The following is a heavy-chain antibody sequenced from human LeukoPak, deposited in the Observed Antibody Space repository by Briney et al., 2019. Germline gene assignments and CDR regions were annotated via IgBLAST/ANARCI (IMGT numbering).Heavy chain of an antibody. Sequence: GGSLRLSCAASGFTFSSHLMHWVRQAPGKGLVWVSRISSDGTYTNYADSVRGRFTISRDNAKNTLYLQMNSLRAEDTALYHCARAYSSGWYVNWFDPWGQGTLVTVSS. CDR1: GFTFSSHL. V-gene: IGHV3-74*01. CDR3: ARAYSSGWYVNWFDP. D-gene: IGHD6-19*01. CDR2: ISSDGTYT. J-gene: IGHJ5*02.